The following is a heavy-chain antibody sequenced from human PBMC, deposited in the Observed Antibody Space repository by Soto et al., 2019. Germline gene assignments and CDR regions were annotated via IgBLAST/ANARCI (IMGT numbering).Heavy chain of an antibody. J-gene: IGHJ5*02. CDR3: ARYRTSAGPTNWFDP. V-gene: IGHV4-4*07. CDR2: IYPSGST. CDR1: GVSISYYC. Sequence: SETLSLTCTVSGVSISYYCWGWIRHSAGKGLEWIGRIYPSGSTNYNPSLKGRVTMSVDTSNNQFSLNLGSVTAADTAVYYCARYRTSAGPTNWFDPWGQGTLVTVSS. D-gene: IGHD1-7*01.